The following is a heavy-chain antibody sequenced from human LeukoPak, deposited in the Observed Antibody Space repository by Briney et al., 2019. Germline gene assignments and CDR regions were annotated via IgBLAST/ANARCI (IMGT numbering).Heavy chain of an antibody. Sequence: SETLSLTCTVSGASISSYYWSWIRKPPGKGLEWIGYIYYSGSTNYNPSLKSRVTISVDTSKNQFSLKLSSVTAADTAVYYCASSLGVDSFDYWGQGTLVTVSS. CDR1: GASISSYY. V-gene: IGHV4-59*01. J-gene: IGHJ4*02. CDR3: ASSLGVDSFDY. CDR2: IYYSGST. D-gene: IGHD3-3*02.